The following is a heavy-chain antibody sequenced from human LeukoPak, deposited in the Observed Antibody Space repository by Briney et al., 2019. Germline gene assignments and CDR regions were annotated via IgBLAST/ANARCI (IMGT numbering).Heavy chain of an antibody. V-gene: IGHV4-61*02. J-gene: IGHJ5*02. CDR1: GGSISSGSYY. CDR2: IYTSGST. CDR3: ASHFPTSRTEYGWFDP. D-gene: IGHD2/OR15-2a*01. Sequence: PSQTLSLTCTVSGGSISSGSYYWSWIRQPAGKGLEWIGRIYTSGSTNYNPSLKSRVTISVDTSKNQFSLKLSSVTAADTAVYYCASHFPTSRTEYGWFDPWGQGTLVTVSS.